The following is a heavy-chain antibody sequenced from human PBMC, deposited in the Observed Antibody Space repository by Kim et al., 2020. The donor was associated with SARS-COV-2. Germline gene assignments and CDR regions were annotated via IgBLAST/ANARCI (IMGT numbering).Heavy chain of an antibody. CDR2: MNPNSGNT. J-gene: IGHJ4*02. CDR1: GYTFSSYD. D-gene: IGHD1-26*01. CDR3: ARKWEY. V-gene: IGHV1-8*01. Sequence: ASVKVSCKASGYTFSSYDINWVRQATGQGLEWMGWMNPNSGNTGYAQNFQGRVTMTRNTSITTAYMELSSLTSEDTAIYYCARKWEYWGQGALVTVSS.